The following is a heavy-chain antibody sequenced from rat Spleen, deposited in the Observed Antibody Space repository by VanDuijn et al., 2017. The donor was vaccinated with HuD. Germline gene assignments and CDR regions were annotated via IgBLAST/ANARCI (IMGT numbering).Heavy chain of an antibody. D-gene: IGHD1-7*01. V-gene: IGHV5S13*01. CDR3: AKALWVYCFDY. Sequence: EVRLVESGGGLVQPGRSMKLSCSASGFTFSDYGMAWVFQAPTKGLEWVASISSGGGSTYYRDPVKGRFIISSDNAKNPLHLQMDSLRSEDTATYYCAKALWVYCFDYWGQGVMVTVSS. CDR2: ISSGGGST. J-gene: IGHJ2*01. CDR1: GFTFSDYG.